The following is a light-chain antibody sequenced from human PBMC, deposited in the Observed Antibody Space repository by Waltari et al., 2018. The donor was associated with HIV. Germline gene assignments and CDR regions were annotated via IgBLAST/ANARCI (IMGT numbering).Light chain of an antibody. J-gene: IGLJ2*01. V-gene: IGLV2-23*01. Sequence: QSALSQPDYVSGSPGQSITISCTGTSRDVGSYKFVPWYQRHPGKAPNCMIYEGTKRASVVVNPFSGSNAGDPASLTFSELQAEDGADYRGCSYAGSDTWVFGGGTRLTVI. CDR3: CSYAGSDTWV. CDR2: EGT. CDR1: SRDVGSYKF.